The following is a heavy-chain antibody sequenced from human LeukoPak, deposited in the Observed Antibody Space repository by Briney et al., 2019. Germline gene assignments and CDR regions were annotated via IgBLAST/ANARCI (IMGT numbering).Heavy chain of an antibody. Sequence: SETLSLTCTVSGGSISSGGYYWSWIRQHPGKGLEWTGYIYYSGSTYYNPSLKSRVTISVDTSKNQFSLKLSSVTAADTAVYYCARGLGVPPDYWGQGTLVTVSS. D-gene: IGHD3-10*01. CDR2: IYYSGST. CDR1: GGSISSGGYY. V-gene: IGHV4-31*03. J-gene: IGHJ4*02. CDR3: ARGLGVPPDY.